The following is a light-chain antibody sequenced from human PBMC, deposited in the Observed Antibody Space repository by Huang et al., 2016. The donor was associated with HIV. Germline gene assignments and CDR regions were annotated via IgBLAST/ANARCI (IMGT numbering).Light chain of an antibody. CDR2: GAS. CDR3: QQYNNWPPWT. CDR1: QSVSSN. J-gene: IGKJ1*01. Sequence: EIVMTQSPATLSVSPGESATLSCKASQSVSSNLAWYQQKPGQAPSRLIYGASTRATGIPARFSGSGSGTEFTLTISSLQSEDFAVYYCQQYNNWPPWTFGQGTKVEIK. V-gene: IGKV3-15*01.